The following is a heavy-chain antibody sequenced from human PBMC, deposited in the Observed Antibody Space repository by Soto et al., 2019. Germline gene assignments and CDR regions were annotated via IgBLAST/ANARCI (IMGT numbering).Heavy chain of an antibody. CDR1: GFTFSSYW. Sequence: VQLVESGGGLVKPGGSLRLSCAASGFTFSSYWMSWVRQAPGKGLEWVANIKQDGSEKYYVDSVKGRFTISRDNAKNSLYLQMNSLRAEDTAVYYCARSLTIFGVVIIPGGYFDYWGQGTLVTVSS. D-gene: IGHD3-3*01. J-gene: IGHJ4*02. V-gene: IGHV3-7*01. CDR2: IKQDGSEK. CDR3: ARSLTIFGVVIIPGGYFDY.